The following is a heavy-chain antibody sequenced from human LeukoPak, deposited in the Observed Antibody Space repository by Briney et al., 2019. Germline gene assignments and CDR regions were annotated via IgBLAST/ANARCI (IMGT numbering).Heavy chain of an antibody. CDR2: IIPIFGTA. J-gene: IGHJ5*02. CDR3: ARDGPYDSSGYFYGHNWFDP. CDR1: GGTFSSYA. V-gene: IGHV1-69*13. D-gene: IGHD3-22*01. Sequence: GASVKVSCKASGGTFSSYAISWVRQAPGQGLEWMGGIIPIFGTANYAQKFQGRVTITADESTSTAYMELSSLRSEDTAVYYCARDGPYDSSGYFYGHNWFDPWGQGTLVTVSS.